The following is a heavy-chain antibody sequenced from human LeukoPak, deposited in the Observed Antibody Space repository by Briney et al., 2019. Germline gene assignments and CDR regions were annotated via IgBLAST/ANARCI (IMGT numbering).Heavy chain of an antibody. CDR2: IIPIFGTA. D-gene: IGHD4-17*01. Sequence: GASVKVSCKASGYTFTGYYMHWVRQAPGQGLEWMGGIIPIFGTANYAQKFQGRVTITADKSASTAYMELSSLRSEDTAVYYCARKGDVGTVTTGGNNWFDPWGQGTLVTVSS. CDR3: ARKGDVGTVTTGGNNWFDP. V-gene: IGHV1-69*06. J-gene: IGHJ5*02. CDR1: GYTFTGYY.